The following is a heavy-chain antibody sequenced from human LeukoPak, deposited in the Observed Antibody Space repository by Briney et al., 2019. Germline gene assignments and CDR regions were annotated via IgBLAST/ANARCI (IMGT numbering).Heavy chain of an antibody. CDR2: ITSSGDTI. J-gene: IGHJ6*02. Sequence: GGSLRLSCVASGFTFSSYEMNWVRQAPGKGLEWVAYITSSGDTIFNADSVRGRFTISRDNSKNTLYLQTNSLRAEDTAVYYCAKGRLSGVVVAGYGMDVWGQGTTITVSS. V-gene: IGHV3-48*03. CDR1: GFTFSSYE. D-gene: IGHD6-19*01. CDR3: AKGRLSGVVVAGYGMDV.